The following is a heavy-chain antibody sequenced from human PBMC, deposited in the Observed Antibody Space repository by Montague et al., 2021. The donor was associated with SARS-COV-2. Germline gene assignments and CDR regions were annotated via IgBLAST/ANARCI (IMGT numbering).Heavy chain of an antibody. Sequence: SETLSLTCSVSGGSIRRSYWTWIRQAPEKGLEWIGYIYHSGTTKYNPALRSRVTISVDTAKNQFSLNLTPVTAADTAVYYCARVSSTALRGVIKTSGYYALDVWGHGTTVRVSS. CDR1: GGSIRRSY. D-gene: IGHD3-10*01. CDR2: IYHSGTT. J-gene: IGHJ6*02. CDR3: ARVSSTALRGVIKTSGYYALDV. V-gene: IGHV4-4*09.